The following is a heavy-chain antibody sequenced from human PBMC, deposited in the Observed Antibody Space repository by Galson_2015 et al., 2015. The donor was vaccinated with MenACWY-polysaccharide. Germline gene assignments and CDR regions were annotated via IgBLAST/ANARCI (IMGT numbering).Heavy chain of an antibody. CDR3: AKDLVYCSTTSCPGGGYYYYGMDV. D-gene: IGHD2-2*01. Sequence: SLRLSCAASGFTFSSYGMHWVRQAPGKGLEWVGFIRYDGSYKYCVDSVKGRFAISRDNSKNTLYVQMNSLRGEDTAVYYCAKDLVYCSTTSCPGGGYYYYGMDVWGQGTTVTVSS. CDR2: IRYDGSYK. CDR1: GFTFSSYG. V-gene: IGHV3-30*02. J-gene: IGHJ6*02.